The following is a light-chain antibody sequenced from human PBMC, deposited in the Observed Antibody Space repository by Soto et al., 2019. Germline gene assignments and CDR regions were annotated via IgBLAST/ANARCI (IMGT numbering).Light chain of an antibody. CDR3: QQRSNWPS. Sequence: EIVLTQSPATLSLSPGERATLSCRASQSVSSYLAWYQQKPGQAPRLLIYDASNRATGIPARFSGSGSGTDFTLTISSLEPVDFAVYYCQQRSNWPSFGLGTKVGIK. CDR2: DAS. V-gene: IGKV3-11*01. CDR1: QSVSSY. J-gene: IGKJ3*01.